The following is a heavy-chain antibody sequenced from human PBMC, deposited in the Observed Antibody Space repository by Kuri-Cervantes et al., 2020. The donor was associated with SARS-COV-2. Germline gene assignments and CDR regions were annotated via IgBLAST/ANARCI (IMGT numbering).Heavy chain of an antibody. D-gene: IGHD1-20*01. CDR1: GTSLIGYY. Sequence: SETLSLTCTVEGTSLIGYYWTWLRQSPGKGLEWIGEIFHSGSTKYNPSLKNRGTISIDTSKKQFSLKLTSLTAADMAMYYCARRSSNWYPEHRGQGTLVTVSS. J-gene: IGHJ4*02. CDR2: IFHSGST. CDR3: ARRSSNWYPEH. V-gene: IGHV4-34*12.